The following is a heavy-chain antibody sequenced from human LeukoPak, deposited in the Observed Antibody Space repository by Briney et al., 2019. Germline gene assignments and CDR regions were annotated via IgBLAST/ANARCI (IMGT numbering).Heavy chain of an antibody. Sequence: GGSLRLSCAASGFTFSSYSMNWVRQAPGKGLEWVSSISGSSSYIYYADSVRGRFTISRDNAKNSLYLQMNSLRAEDTAVYYCARGYDYVWGDYWGQGTLVTVSS. CDR1: GFTFSSYS. D-gene: IGHD3-16*01. CDR2: ISGSSSYI. CDR3: ARGYDYVWGDY. V-gene: IGHV3-21*01. J-gene: IGHJ4*02.